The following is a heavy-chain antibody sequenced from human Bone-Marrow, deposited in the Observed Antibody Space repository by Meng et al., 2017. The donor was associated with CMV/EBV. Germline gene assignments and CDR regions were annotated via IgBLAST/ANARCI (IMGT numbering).Heavy chain of an antibody. Sequence: GESLKISCAASRFTFSTYGMNWVRQAPGKGLEWVSSISRSSSNINHADSVKGRFTISRDNAKNTLYLQMNSLRAEDTAVYYCARDLWYQGYSDNSGFYYVDAFDMWGQGTMVTVSS. D-gene: IGHD3-22*01. CDR1: RFTFSTYG. V-gene: IGHV3-21*01. CDR2: ISRSSSNI. J-gene: IGHJ3*02. CDR3: ARDLWYQGYSDNSGFYYVDAFDM.